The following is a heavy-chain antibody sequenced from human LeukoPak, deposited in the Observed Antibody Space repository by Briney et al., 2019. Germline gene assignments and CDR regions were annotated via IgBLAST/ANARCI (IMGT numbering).Heavy chain of an antibody. CDR1: GGSFSGYY. J-gene: IGHJ4*02. CDR3: ATAGSGWPKVPFDH. D-gene: IGHD6-19*01. CDR2: INHSGST. Sequence: SETLSLTCAVYGGSFSGYYWSWIRQPPGEGLEWIGEINHSGSTNYSPSLKSRVTISADTSKNQFSLKLSSVTAADTAVYYCATAGSGWPKVPFDHWGQGTLVTVSS. V-gene: IGHV4-34*01.